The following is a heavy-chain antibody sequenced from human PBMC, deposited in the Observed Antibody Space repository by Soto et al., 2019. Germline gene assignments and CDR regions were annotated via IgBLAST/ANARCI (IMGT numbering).Heavy chain of an antibody. D-gene: IGHD3-10*01. CDR3: ARAYS. CDR1: GFTFSNHW. Sequence: GGSLRLSCVAFGFTFSNHWMSWVRQAPGKGLEWVANIKEDGSEKYYVDSVKGRFTISRDNAKNSLFLQMDSLRAEDTALYYCARAYSWGQGTLVTVSS. J-gene: IGHJ5*02. V-gene: IGHV3-7*01. CDR2: IKEDGSEK.